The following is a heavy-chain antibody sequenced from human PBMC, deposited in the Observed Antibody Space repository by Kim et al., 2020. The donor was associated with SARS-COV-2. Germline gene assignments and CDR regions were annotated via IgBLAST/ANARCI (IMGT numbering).Heavy chain of an antibody. CDR3: AKQYCSSTSCYGGGGVSAGY. CDR1: GFTFSSYA. Sequence: GGSLRLSCAASGFTFSSYAMSWVRQAPGKGLEWVSAISGSGGSTYYADSVKGRFTISRDNSKNTLYLQMNSLRAEDTAVYYCAKQYCSSTSCYGGGGVSAGYWGQGTLVTVSS. J-gene: IGHJ4*02. CDR2: ISGSGGST. V-gene: IGHV3-23*01. D-gene: IGHD2-2*01.